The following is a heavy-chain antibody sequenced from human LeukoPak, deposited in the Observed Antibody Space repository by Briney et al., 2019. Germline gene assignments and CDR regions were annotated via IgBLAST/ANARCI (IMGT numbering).Heavy chain of an antibody. CDR1: GFTFSSYA. Sequence: PGGSLRLSCAASGFTFSSYAMSWVRQAPGKGLEWVANIKQDGSEKYYVDSVKGRFTISRDNAKNSLYLQMNSLRAEDTAVYYCASQTYYFDYWGQGTLVTVSS. J-gene: IGHJ4*02. V-gene: IGHV3-7*05. CDR2: IKQDGSEK. CDR3: ASQTYYFDY.